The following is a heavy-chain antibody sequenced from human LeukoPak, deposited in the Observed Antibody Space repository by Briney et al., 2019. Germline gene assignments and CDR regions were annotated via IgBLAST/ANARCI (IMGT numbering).Heavy chain of an antibody. J-gene: IGHJ4*02. CDR1: GFTFSDYY. CDR3: ASGNYYGSGSYYGVGAYFDY. D-gene: IGHD3-10*01. Sequence: PGGSLRLSCAASGFTFSDYYMSWIRQAPGKGLEWVSYISSSGSTIYYADSVKGRFTISRDNAKNSLYLQMNSLRAEDTAVYYCASGNYYGSGSYYGVGAYFDYWGQGTPVTVSS. CDR2: ISSSGSTI. V-gene: IGHV3-11*01.